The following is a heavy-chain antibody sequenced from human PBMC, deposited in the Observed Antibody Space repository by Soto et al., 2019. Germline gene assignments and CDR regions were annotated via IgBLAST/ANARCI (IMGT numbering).Heavy chain of an antibody. CDR1: GGTFSSYA. CDR2: IIPIFGTA. J-gene: IGHJ4*02. CDR3: ARDRGGYSRTAYYFDY. D-gene: IGHD5-18*01. Sequence: QVQLVQSGAEVKKPGSSVKVSCEASGGTFSSYAISWVRQAPGQGLEWMGGIIPIFGTANYAQKFQGRVTITADKSTSTAYMELSSLRSEDTAVYYCARDRGGYSRTAYYFDYWGQGTLVTVSS. V-gene: IGHV1-69*06.